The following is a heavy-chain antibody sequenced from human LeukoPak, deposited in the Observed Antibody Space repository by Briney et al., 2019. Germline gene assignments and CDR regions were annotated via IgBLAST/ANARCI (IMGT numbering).Heavy chain of an antibody. J-gene: IGHJ4*02. Sequence: GASVKVSCKASGGTFSSYAISWVRQAPGQGLEWMGGIIPIFGTANYAQKFQGRVTITTDESTSTAYMELSSLRSEDTAVYYCARDKKAGGSYFDYWGQGTLVAVSS. CDR2: IIPIFGTA. CDR3: ARDKKAGGSYFDY. CDR1: GGTFSSYA. V-gene: IGHV1-69*05. D-gene: IGHD3-16*01.